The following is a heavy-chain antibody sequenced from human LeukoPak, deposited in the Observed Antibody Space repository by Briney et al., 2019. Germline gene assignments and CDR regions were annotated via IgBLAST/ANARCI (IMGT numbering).Heavy chain of an antibody. J-gene: IGHJ4*02. V-gene: IGHV1-2*06. CDR2: INPNSGGI. CDR3: ALPLNSSGWYDFDY. Sequence: ASVKVSCKASGYTFTSYGISWVRQAPGQGLEWMGRINPNSGGINYAQKFQGRVTITTDTSISTTYMELNRLRSDDTAVYYCALPLNSSGWYDFDYWGQGTLVTVSS. D-gene: IGHD6-19*01. CDR1: GYTFTSYG.